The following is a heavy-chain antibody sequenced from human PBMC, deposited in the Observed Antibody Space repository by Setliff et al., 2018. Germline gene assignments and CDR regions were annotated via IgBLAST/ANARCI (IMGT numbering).Heavy chain of an antibody. D-gene: IGHD3-22*01. CDR3: ARAHRYFSDTSGYFYDQGRSAFDV. J-gene: IGHJ3*01. Sequence: PGGSLRLSCAASGLTLINNGFHWVRQAPGKGLEWVAIIWHDGTNKYYADPVKGRFTISRDNAKNSLYLQMNSLGAEDTALYYCARAHRYFSDTSGYFYDQGRSAFDVWGQGTMVTVSS. CDR2: IWHDGTNK. V-gene: IGHV3-33*01. CDR1: GLTLINNG.